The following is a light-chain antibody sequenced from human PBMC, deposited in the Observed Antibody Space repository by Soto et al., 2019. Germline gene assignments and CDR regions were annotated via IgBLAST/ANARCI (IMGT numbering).Light chain of an antibody. J-gene: IGLJ3*02. Sequence: QSVLTQPASVSGSPGQSITISCTGTSSDVGGYNYVSWYQQHPGQAPKLIIHEVSNRPSGVSDRFSGSKSGNTASLTISGLQSDDEDDYYCSSYTSSVTLVFGGGTKLTVL. CDR3: SSYTSSVTLV. V-gene: IGLV2-14*01. CDR2: EVS. CDR1: SSDVGGYNY.